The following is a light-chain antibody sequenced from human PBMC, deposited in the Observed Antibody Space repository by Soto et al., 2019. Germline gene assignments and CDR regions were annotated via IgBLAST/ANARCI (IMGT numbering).Light chain of an antibody. V-gene: IGKV3-20*01. Sequence: EVVLTQSPDTLPLSPGEGATLSCRASQRVSSGYLAWYQQKPGQAPRLLIYGASSRAAGIPDRFSGSGSGTDFILSISRLEPEDFAVYFCQQYGSSPFTFGGGTKVEIK. J-gene: IGKJ4*01. CDR3: QQYGSSPFT. CDR2: GAS. CDR1: QRVSSGY.